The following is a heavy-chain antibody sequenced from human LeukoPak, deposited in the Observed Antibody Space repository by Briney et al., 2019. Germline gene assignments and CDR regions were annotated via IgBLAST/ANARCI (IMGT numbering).Heavy chain of an antibody. CDR2: IKSKIDGGAT. V-gene: IGHV3-15*01. CDR1: GFAFSNAW. D-gene: IGHD3-22*01. Sequence: GGSLRLSCAASGFAFSNAWMSWVRQAPGKGLEWVGRIKSKIDGGATDYAAPVKGRFTISRDDSKSTLYLQMNSLKTEDTAVYYCTTVYYDTRGVDYWGQGTLVTVSS. CDR3: TTVYYDTRGVDY. J-gene: IGHJ4*02.